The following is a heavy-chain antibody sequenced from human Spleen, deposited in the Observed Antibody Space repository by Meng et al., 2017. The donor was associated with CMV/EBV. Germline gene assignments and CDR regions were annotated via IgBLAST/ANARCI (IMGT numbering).Heavy chain of an antibody. CDR1: GYTLTDLS. J-gene: IGHJ4*02. D-gene: IGHD3-22*01. CDR3: ATRVLYYDTQDY. CDR2: FNPEDGKT. Sequence: ASVKVSCKVSGYTLTDLSMHWVRQAPGKGLEWMGGFNPEDGKTIYAQNFQGRVTMTEDTSTDTAYMELTSLTYEDTAVYYCATRVLYYDTQDYWGQGTLVTVSS. V-gene: IGHV1-24*01.